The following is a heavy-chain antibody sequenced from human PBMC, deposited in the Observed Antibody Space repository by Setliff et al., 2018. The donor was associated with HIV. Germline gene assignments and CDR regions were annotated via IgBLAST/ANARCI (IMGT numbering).Heavy chain of an antibody. CDR2: MLYDGSDR. V-gene: IGHV3-30*18. J-gene: IGHJ6*03. CDR1: GFSFSNDG. D-gene: IGHD2-2*01. CDR3: AKARSEYQLMPWYYYMDV. Sequence: GGSLRLSCVASGFSFSNDGMHWVRQAPGKGLAWVAVMLYDGSDRKYADSVKGRFTISRDNSKKTLYLQMDSLRPEDTAVYYCAKARSEYQLMPWYYYMDVWGQGTTVTVSS.